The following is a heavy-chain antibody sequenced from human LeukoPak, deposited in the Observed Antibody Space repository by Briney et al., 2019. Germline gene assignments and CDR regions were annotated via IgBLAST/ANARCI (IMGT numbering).Heavy chain of an antibody. CDR2: INHSGST. J-gene: IGHJ4*02. D-gene: IGHD3-10*01. CDR1: GGSFSGYY. V-gene: IGHV4-34*01. Sequence: SETLSLTCAVYGGSFSGYYWSWIRQPPGKGLEWIGEINHSGSTNYNPSLKSRVTISVDTSKNQFSLKLSSVTAADTAVYYRARITMVRGVIMTEGPSWGQGTLVTVSS. CDR3: ARITMVRGVIMTEGPS.